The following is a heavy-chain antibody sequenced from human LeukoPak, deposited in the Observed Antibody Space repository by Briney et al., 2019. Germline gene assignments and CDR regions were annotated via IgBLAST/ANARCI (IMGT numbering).Heavy chain of an antibody. CDR1: GGSIVSGDSY. CDR3: ASALGYCSSTSCPNWFDP. J-gene: IGHJ5*02. Sequence: SQTLSLTCTVSGGSIVSGDSYWTWIRQPPGKGLEFVGYIYHSGNTYYNSSLESRVTISVDRSKNQFSLKLKSVSAADTAVYYCASALGYCSSTSCPNWFDPWGQGTLVTVSS. V-gene: IGHV4-30-2*01. D-gene: IGHD2-2*01. CDR2: IYHSGNT.